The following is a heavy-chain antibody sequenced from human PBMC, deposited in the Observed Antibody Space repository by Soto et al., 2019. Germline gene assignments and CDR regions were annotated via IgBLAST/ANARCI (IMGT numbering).Heavy chain of an antibody. CDR2: INRSGST. CDR3: ARSSGWHNWFDP. D-gene: IGHD6-19*01. CDR1: GGSFSGYY. V-gene: IGHV4-34*01. J-gene: IGHJ5*02. Sequence: SETLSLTCAVYGGSFSGYYWSWIRQPPGKGLEWIGEINRSGSTNYNPSLKSRVTISVDTSKNQFSLKLSSVTAADTAVYYCARSSGWHNWFDPWGQGTLVTVSS.